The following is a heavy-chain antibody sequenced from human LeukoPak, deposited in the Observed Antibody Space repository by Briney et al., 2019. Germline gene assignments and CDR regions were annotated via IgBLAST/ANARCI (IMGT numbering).Heavy chain of an antibody. J-gene: IGHJ4*02. Sequence: GGSLRLSCAASGSPFTDYAMNWVRQAPGKELEWVSTISGSGTITYYADSVRGRFTISRDYSTNTLYLQMSSLRAEDTAVYYCARDTAAGFDYWGQGTLVTVSS. CDR1: GSPFTDYA. V-gene: IGHV3-23*01. D-gene: IGHD6-13*01. CDR3: ARDTAAGFDY. CDR2: ISGSGTIT.